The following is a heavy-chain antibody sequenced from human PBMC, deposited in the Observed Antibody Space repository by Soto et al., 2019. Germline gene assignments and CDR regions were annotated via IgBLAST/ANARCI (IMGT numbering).Heavy chain of an antibody. CDR2: ISWNSGSI. V-gene: IGHV3-9*01. D-gene: IGHD4-17*01. Sequence: EVPLVGSGGGLVQPGRSLRLSCAASGFTFDDYAMHWVRQAPGKGLEWVSGISWNSGSIGYADSVKGRFTISRDHAKNSLYLHMNSLRAEDTALYYCAKGVGDYEGLYDYWGQGTLVTVSS. CDR3: AKGVGDYEGLYDY. CDR1: GFTFDDYA. J-gene: IGHJ4*02.